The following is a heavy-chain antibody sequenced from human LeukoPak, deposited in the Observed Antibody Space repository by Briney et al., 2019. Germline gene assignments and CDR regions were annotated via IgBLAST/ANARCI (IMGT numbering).Heavy chain of an antibody. J-gene: IGHJ1*01. Sequence: GGSLRLSCAASGFTFSDYYMSWIRQGPGKGLVWVSRIRSDGTSTSYADSVKGRFTISRDNAKNTLYLQMSSLRAEDTAVYYCARGGDPVKYYAEYFQYWGQGTLVTVSS. CDR1: GFTFSDYY. V-gene: IGHV3-74*01. CDR2: IRSDGTST. D-gene: IGHD2-21*02. CDR3: ARGGDPVKYYAEYFQY.